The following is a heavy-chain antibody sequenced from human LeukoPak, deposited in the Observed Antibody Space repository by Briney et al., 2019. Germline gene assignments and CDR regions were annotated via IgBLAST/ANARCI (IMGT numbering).Heavy chain of an antibody. CDR3: AKDQGGGYCSGGSCLFDY. CDR2: ISYDGSNK. CDR1: GFTFSGSA. V-gene: IGHV3-30*04. D-gene: IGHD2-15*01. Sequence: GGSLRLSCAASGFTFSGSAMHWVRQAPGKGLEWVAVISYDGSNKYYADSVKGRFTISRDNSKNTLYLQMNSLRAEDTAVYYCAKDQGGGYCSGGSCLFDYWGQGTLVTVSS. J-gene: IGHJ4*02.